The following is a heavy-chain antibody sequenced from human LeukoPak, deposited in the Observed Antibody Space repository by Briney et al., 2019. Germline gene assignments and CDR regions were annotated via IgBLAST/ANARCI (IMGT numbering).Heavy chain of an antibody. D-gene: IGHD3-22*01. CDR1: GFTVSSNY. J-gene: IGHJ4*02. Sequence: GGSLRLSCAASGFTVSSNYMSWVRQAPGKGLEWVSVIYSGGSTYYADSVKGRLTISRHNSKNTLYLQMNSLRAEDTAVYYCARVVDSSGYYDYWGQGTLVTVSS. CDR3: ARVVDSSGYYDY. CDR2: IYSGGST. V-gene: IGHV3-53*04.